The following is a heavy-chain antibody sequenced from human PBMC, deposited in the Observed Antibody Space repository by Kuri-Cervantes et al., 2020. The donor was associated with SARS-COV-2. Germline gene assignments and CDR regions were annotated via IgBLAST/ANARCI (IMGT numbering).Heavy chain of an antibody. Sequence: GGSLRLSCAASGFTFSSYAVSWVRQAPGKGLEWVSAISGSGGSTYYADSVKGRFTISRDNSKNTLYLQMNSLRAEDTAVYYCAKGDYCSSTSCYSYYYYYGMDVWGQGTTVTVSS. CDR2: ISGSGGST. CDR3: AKGDYCSSTSCYSYYYYYGMDV. D-gene: IGHD2-2*01. J-gene: IGHJ6*02. CDR1: GFTFSSYA. V-gene: IGHV3-23*01.